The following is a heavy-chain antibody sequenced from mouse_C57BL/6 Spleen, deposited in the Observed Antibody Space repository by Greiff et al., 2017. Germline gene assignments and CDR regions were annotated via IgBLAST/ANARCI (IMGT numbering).Heavy chain of an antibody. CDR2: IDPETGGT. D-gene: IGHD1-1*01. Sequence: QVQLQQPGAELVRPGASVTLSCKASGYTFTDYEMHWVKQTPVHGLEWIGAIDPETGGTAYNQKFKGKAILTADKSSSTAYMELRSLTSEDSAVYYCTRGEVYYYGYYFDYWGQGTTLTVSS. J-gene: IGHJ2*01. CDR3: TRGEVYYYGYYFDY. CDR1: GYTFTDYE. V-gene: IGHV1-15*01.